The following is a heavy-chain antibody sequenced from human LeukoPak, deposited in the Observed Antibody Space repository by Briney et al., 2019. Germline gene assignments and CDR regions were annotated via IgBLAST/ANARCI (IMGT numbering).Heavy chain of an antibody. CDR2: IGTSNSDR. CDR1: GFSFSYQG. V-gene: IGHV3-21*06. J-gene: IGHJ3*02. CDR3: ARDDGGDLNDAFDI. D-gene: IGHD2-21*02. Sequence: GGSLRLSCAGSGFSFSYQGMTWVRQAPGKGLEWVSSIGTSNSDRYYADSVKGRFTISRDNAKSSVYLQMNRLSAEDTAIYYCARDDGGDLNDAFDIWGQGTMVSVSS.